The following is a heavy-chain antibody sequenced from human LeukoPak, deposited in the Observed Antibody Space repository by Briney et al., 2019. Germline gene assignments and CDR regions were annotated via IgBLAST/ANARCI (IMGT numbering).Heavy chain of an antibody. Sequence: GGSVRLSCAASGFTFNSYEMNWVRRAPGKGLEWVSYISRSGSTIYYADSVKGRFTISRDNAKNSLYLQMSSLRAEDTAVYYCGSGYDIDYWGQGILVTVSP. V-gene: IGHV3-48*03. D-gene: IGHD2-2*01. CDR1: GFTFNSYE. CDR2: ISRSGSTI. J-gene: IGHJ4*02. CDR3: GSGYDIDY.